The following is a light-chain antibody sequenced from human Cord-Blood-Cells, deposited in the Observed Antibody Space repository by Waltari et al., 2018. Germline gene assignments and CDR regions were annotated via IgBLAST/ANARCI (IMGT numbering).Light chain of an antibody. CDR3: QSYDSSLSGSWV. J-gene: IGLJ3*02. CDR2: GNS. Sequence: QSVLPQPPSVSGAPGQRVTISCTGRSSNTAAGYDANWHQQLQATAPTLLIYGNSNRPSGVPNRFSVSKSVTSASLAITALQAEYEADYYCQSYDSSLSGSWVFGGGTKLTVL. V-gene: IGLV1-40*01. CDR1: SSNTAAGYD.